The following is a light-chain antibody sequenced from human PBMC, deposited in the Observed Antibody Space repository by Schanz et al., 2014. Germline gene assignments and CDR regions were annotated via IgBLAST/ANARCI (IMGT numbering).Light chain of an antibody. CDR2: GAS. CDR1: QSVSSSY. Sequence: EIVLTQSPGTLSLSPGERATLSCRASQSVSSSYLAWYQQKPGQAPRLLIYGASSRATDIPDRFSGSGSGTDFTLTISRLEPEDFAVYYCQHYNNWPPFTFGQGTKLEIK. J-gene: IGKJ2*01. CDR3: QHYNNWPPFT. V-gene: IGKV3-20*01.